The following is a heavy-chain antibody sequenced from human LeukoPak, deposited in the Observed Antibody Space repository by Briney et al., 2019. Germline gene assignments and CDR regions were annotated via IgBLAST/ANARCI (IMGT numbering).Heavy chain of an antibody. CDR2: ISGSGGST. CDR3: AKDDARHFDY. J-gene: IGHJ4*02. CDR1: GFTFSSYA. D-gene: IGHD2-2*01. Sequence: GGSLRLSCAASGFTFSSYAMSWVRQTPGKGLEWVSAISGSGGSTYYADSVKGRFTISRDNSKNTLYLQMSSLRAEDTAVYYCAKDDARHFDYWGQGTLVTVSS. V-gene: IGHV3-23*01.